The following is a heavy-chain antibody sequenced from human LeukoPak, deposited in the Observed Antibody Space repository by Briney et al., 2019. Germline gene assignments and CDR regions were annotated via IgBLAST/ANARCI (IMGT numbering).Heavy chain of an antibody. D-gene: IGHD6-19*01. CDR1: GFTFSSYA. CDR2: ISGSGGST. CDR3: AKQAGTTSYYYHYMDV. Sequence: GGSLRLSCAASGFTFSSYAMSWVRQAPGKGLEWVSDISGSGGSTYYADSVKGRFTISRDNSKNTLYLQMNSLRTEDTAVYYCAKQAGTTSYYYHYMDVWGKGTTVTVSS. J-gene: IGHJ6*03. V-gene: IGHV3-23*01.